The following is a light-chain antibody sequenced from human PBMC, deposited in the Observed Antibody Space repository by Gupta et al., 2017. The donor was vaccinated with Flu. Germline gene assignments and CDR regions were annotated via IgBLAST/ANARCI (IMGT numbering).Light chain of an antibody. CDR3: AAWDDSLSAHVV. CDR2: RNN. V-gene: IGLV1-47*01. Sequence: QSVLTQPPSASGTHGQRVTISCSGSSSNIGSNYVYWYQQLPGTAPKLLIYRNNQRPSGVPDRFSGSKSGTSASLAISGLRSEDEADYYCAAWDDSLSAHVVFGGGTKLTVL. CDR1: SSNIGSNY. J-gene: IGLJ2*01.